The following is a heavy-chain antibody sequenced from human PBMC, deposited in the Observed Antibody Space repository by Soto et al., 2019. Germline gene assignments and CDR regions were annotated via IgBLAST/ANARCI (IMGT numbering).Heavy chain of an antibody. D-gene: IGHD3-16*01. Sequence: ASVKVSCKTSGGTFSTFGISWVRQAPGQALEWMGGIIPFFGTAEYSQKFADRITITVDECTNTVYMDLRSLTSEDTAIYYCARTAPMDAGDKYYYDFWGQGALVTVSS. CDR1: GGTFSTFG. CDR3: ARTAPMDAGDKYYYDF. V-gene: IGHV1-69*13. J-gene: IGHJ4*02. CDR2: IIPFFGTA.